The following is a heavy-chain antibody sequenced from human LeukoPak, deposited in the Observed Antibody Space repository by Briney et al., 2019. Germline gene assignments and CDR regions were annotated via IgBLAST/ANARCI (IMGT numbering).Heavy chain of an antibody. CDR2: IKQDGSEK. V-gene: IGHV3-7*01. Sequence: GGSLRLSXAASGFTFRSYWMTWVRQAPGKGLEWVANIKQDGSEKYYVDSVKGRFTISRDNAKNSLYLQMNSLRAEDTAVYYCARDLFGDCYGSGSYYIDAFDVWGQGTMVTVFS. D-gene: IGHD3-10*01. J-gene: IGHJ3*01. CDR3: ARDLFGDCYGSGSYYIDAFDV. CDR1: GFTFRSYW.